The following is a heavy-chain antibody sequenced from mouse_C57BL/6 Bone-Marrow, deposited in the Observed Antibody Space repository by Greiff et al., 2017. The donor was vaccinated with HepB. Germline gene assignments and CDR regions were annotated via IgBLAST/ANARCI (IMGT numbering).Heavy chain of an antibody. J-gene: IGHJ2*01. V-gene: IGHV1-54*01. CDR1: GYAFTNYL. CDR2: INPGSGGT. CDR3: ARQTQALYYFDY. D-gene: IGHD3-2*02. Sequence: VKLQESGAELVRPGTSVKVSCKASGYAFTNYLIEWVKQRPGQGLEWIGVINPGSGGTNYNEKFKGKATLTADKSSSTAYMQLSSLTSEDSAVYFCARQTQALYYFDYWGQGTTLTVSS.